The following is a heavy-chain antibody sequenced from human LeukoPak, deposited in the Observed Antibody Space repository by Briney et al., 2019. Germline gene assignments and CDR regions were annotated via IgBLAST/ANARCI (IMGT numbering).Heavy chain of an antibody. J-gene: IGHJ4*02. V-gene: IGHV4-38-2*02. D-gene: IGHD6-19*01. CDR3: ARLPGIAVAGPYFDY. Sequence: SETLSLTCTVSHYSIRSYYWGWIRQPPGKGLEWIGSGHHSGSTYYNPSLKSRVTISVDTSKNQFSLKLSSVTAADTAVYYCARLPGIAVAGPYFDYWGQGTLVTVSS. CDR2: GHHSGST. CDR1: HYSIRSYY.